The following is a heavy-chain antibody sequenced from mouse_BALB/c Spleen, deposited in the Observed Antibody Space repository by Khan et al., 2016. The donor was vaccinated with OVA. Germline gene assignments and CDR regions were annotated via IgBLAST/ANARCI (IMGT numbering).Heavy chain of an antibody. J-gene: IGHJ4*01. D-gene: IGHD1-2*01. Sequence: VRLQQSGPGLVKPSQSLSLTCTVTGYSITSDYAWNWIRQFPGNKLEWMGYISYSGSTSYNPSLKSRISITRDTSKNQFFLQLNPVTSEDTATYYCARAHYYGYGAMDYWGQGTSVTVSS. CDR2: ISYSGST. V-gene: IGHV3-2*02. CDR1: GYSITSDYA. CDR3: ARAHYYGYGAMDY.